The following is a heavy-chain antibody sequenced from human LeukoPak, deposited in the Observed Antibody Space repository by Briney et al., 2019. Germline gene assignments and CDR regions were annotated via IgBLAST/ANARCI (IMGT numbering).Heavy chain of an antibody. CDR1: GFTFSDYY. Sequence: GGSLRLSCAASGFTFSDYYMSWIRQAPGKGLEWVSYISSSSSYTNYADSVKGRFTISRDNAKNSLYLQMNSLRAEDTAVYHCARSTYDILTGYSDWFDPWGQGTLVTVSS. J-gene: IGHJ5*02. CDR2: ISSSSSYT. D-gene: IGHD3-9*01. V-gene: IGHV3-11*06. CDR3: ARSTYDILTGYSDWFDP.